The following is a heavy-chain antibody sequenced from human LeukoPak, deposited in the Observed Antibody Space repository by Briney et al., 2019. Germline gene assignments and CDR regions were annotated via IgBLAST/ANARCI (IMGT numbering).Heavy chain of an antibody. V-gene: IGHV1-69*13. CDR1: GGTFISYA. Sequence: GVSVKVSCKASGGTFISYAISWVRQAPGQGLEWMGGIIPIFGTANYAQKFQGRVTITADESTSTAYMELSSLRSEDTAVYYCARGAPLGGYSYGFSYYYYYGMDVWGQGTTVTVSS. CDR3: ARGAPLGGYSYGFSYYYYYGMDV. CDR2: IIPIFGTA. J-gene: IGHJ6*02. D-gene: IGHD5-18*01.